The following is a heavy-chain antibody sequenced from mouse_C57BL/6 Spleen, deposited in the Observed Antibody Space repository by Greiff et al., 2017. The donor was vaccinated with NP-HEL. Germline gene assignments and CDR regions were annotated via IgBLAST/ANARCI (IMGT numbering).Heavy chain of an antibody. Sequence: VQLQESGAELARPGASVKMSCKASGYTFTSYTMHWVKQRPGQGLEWIGYINPSSGYTKYNQKFKDKATLTADKSSSTAYMQLSSLTSEDSAVYYCAREHYDYDGNFDYWGQGTTLTVSS. J-gene: IGHJ2*01. CDR1: GYTFTSYT. CDR3: AREHYDYDGNFDY. CDR2: INPSSGYT. D-gene: IGHD2-4*01. V-gene: IGHV1-4*01.